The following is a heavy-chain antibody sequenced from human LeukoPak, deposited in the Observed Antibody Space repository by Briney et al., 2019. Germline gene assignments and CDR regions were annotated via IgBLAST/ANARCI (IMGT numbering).Heavy chain of an antibody. J-gene: IGHJ4*02. CDR3: ARATSHAKHFDY. CDR1: GGTFSSYA. CDR2: IIPIFGTA. Sequence: ALVKVSCKASGGTFSSYAISWVRQAPGQGLEWMGGIIPIFGTANYAQKFQGRVTITADESTSTAYMELGSLRSEDTAVYYCARATSHAKHFDYWGQGTLVTVSS. V-gene: IGHV1-69*01. D-gene: IGHD2-2*01.